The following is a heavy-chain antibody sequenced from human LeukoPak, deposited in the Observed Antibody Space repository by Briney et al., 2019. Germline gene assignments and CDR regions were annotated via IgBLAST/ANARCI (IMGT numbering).Heavy chain of an antibody. D-gene: IGHD2-15*01. CDR2: ISSSSSYI. CDR1: GFTFSSYS. J-gene: IGHJ4*02. V-gene: IGHV3-21*01. CDR3: ALHCSGGSCYSTDY. Sequence: GGSLRLSCAASGFTFSSYSMNWVRQAPGKGLEWVSSISSSSSYIYYADSVKGRFTISRDNAKNSLYLQMNSLRAEDTAVYYCALHCSGGSCYSTDYWGQGTLVTVSS.